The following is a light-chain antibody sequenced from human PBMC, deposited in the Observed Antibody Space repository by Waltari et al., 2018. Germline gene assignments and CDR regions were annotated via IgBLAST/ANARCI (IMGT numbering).Light chain of an antibody. J-gene: IGKJ1*01. V-gene: IGKV3-11*01. CDR1: QSVSSY. Sequence: DIVLTQSPATLSLSPGERATLSCRASQSVSSYLAWYQQKPGQAPRLLIHSASNRATGIPARFSGSGSGTDFTLTISSLEPEDFAVYYCQQRSNWPRTFGQGTKVEIK. CDR2: SAS. CDR3: QQRSNWPRT.